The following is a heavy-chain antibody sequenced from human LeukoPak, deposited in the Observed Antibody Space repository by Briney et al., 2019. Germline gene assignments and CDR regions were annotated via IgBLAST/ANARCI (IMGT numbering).Heavy chain of an antibody. J-gene: IGHJ4*02. CDR1: GFSFSSYA. V-gene: IGHV3-23*01. CDR3: AKWPEGAMDYFDY. Sequence: GGSLRLSCAASGFSFSSYAMTWARPAPVKGLEWVSAISGDGTRTYYADSVKGRFTISRDNSKNTLYLEMSSLRVEDTAIYYCAKWPEGAMDYFDYWAREPWSPPPQ. CDR2: ISGDGTRT. D-gene: IGHD3-16*01.